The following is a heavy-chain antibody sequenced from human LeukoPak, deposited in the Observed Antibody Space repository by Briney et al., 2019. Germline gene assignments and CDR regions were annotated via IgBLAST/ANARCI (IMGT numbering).Heavy chain of an antibody. CDR2: ISGNGGST. CDR1: GFTFSDYA. V-gene: IGHV3-64*01. CDR3: ATYLRSGPIDS. J-gene: IGHJ4*02. D-gene: IGHD2/OR15-2a*01. Sequence: GGSLRLSCAASGFTFSDYAIHWVRQCPGKGLEYVSTISGNGGSTFYANSVKGRFTISRDNAKNSLSLQMDNLRAEDTAVYYCATYLRSGPIDSWGQGTLVTVSS.